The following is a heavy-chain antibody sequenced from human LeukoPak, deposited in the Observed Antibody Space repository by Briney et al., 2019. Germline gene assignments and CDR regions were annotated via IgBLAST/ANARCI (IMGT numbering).Heavy chain of an antibody. CDR3: ARDYADYSADY. CDR2: IYSGGST. V-gene: IGHV3-66*01. CDR1: GFTVSSNY. Sequence: PGGSLRLSCAASGFTVSSNYMSWVRQAPGKGLEWVSVIYSGGSTYYADSVKGRFTISRDNSKNTLYLQMNSLRAEDTAVYYCARDYADYSADYWGQGTLVTVSS. J-gene: IGHJ4*02. D-gene: IGHD4/OR15-4a*01.